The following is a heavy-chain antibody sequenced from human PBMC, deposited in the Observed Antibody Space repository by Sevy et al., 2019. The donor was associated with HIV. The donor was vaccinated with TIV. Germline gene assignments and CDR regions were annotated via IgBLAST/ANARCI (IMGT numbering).Heavy chain of an antibody. CDR2: IRGSRTYI. V-gene: IGHV3-21*01. D-gene: IGHD2-21*02. CDR1: GFTFNSYS. CDR3: ARGHPGIEVTVPNWFDS. J-gene: IGHJ5*01. Sequence: GGSLRLSCATSGFTFNSYSMNWVRQAPGKGLEWVASIRGSRTYIYYADSVKGRFTISRDNAKNSLHLQMNNLRAEDTAVYYCARGHPGIEVTVPNWFDSWGQGTLVTVSS.